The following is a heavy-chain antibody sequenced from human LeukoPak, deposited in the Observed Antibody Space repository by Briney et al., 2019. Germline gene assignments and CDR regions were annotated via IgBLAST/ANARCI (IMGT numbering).Heavy chain of an antibody. D-gene: IGHD2-2*02. CDR2: INPNSGGT. J-gene: IGHJ6*03. V-gene: IGHV1-2*02. Sequence: SSVKVSCKASGYTFTGYYMHWVRQAPGQGLEWMGWINPNSGGTNYAQKFQGRVTMTRDTSISTAYMELSRLRSDDTAVYYCARAEWYCSSTSCYTAYYYYYMDVWGKGTTVTVSS. CDR3: ARAEWYCSSTSCYTAYYYYYMDV. CDR1: GYTFTGYY.